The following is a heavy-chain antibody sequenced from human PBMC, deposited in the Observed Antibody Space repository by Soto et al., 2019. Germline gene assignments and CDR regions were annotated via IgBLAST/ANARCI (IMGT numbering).Heavy chain of an antibody. CDR2: ISDDGNNN. V-gene: IGHV3-30*04. Sequence: QEQLVESEGGVVRPGRSLRLSCSASGFTFSNYSMHWVRQAPAKGLEWVAVISDDGNNNFYADSVKGRFTISRDNSRNTLYLQMNSLRPEDTAVYHCARDSSSAPFDYWGQGTLVTVSS. CDR1: GFTFSNYS. D-gene: IGHD6-6*01. CDR3: ARDSSSAPFDY. J-gene: IGHJ4*02.